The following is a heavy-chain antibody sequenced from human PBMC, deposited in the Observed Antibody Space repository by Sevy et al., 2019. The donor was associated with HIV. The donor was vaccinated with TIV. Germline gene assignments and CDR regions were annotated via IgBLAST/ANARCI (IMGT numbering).Heavy chain of an antibody. D-gene: IGHD2-2*01. CDR2: IDSDGSST. CDR3: VRQRGDTVVLLDVLPDYGMDV. J-gene: IGHJ6*02. Sequence: EGSLRLSCAASGLTFSSYWMHWVHQAPGKELVWVSRIDSDGSSTSYADSVKGRFTISRDNAKNTLYLQMNSLRAEDTAMYYCVRQRGDTVVLLDVLPDYGMDVWGQGTTVTVSS. V-gene: IGHV3-74*01. CDR1: GLTFSSYW.